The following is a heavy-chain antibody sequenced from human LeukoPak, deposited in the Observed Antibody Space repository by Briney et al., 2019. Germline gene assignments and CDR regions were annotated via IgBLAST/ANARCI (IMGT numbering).Heavy chain of an antibody. J-gene: IGHJ3*01. Sequence: PGGSLRLSCKASGFIFENYYMSWIRQAPGKGPQWVSYISKEDNTIYYADSVKGRFTVSRDNYKNSMYLQMNRLKDEDTAIYYCARVVAVVVTGIFDVWGRGTMVTVSS. D-gene: IGHD2-15*01. V-gene: IGHV3-11*04. CDR1: GFIFENYY. CDR2: ISKEDNTI. CDR3: ARVVAVVVTGIFDV.